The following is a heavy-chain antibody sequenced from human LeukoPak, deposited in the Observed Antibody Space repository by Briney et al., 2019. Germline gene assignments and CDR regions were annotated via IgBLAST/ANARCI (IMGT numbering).Heavy chain of an antibody. V-gene: IGHV4-4*07. CDR1: GGSISNYY. D-gene: IGHD5-24*01. CDR2: KSASGST. CDR3: ARNIQRDDYKEDP. J-gene: IGHJ5*02. Sequence: SETLSLTCTVSGGSISNYYWNWIRQPAGKGLEWIGRKSASGSTNYDPSLKGRVTMSVDTSKNQFSLKLSSVTAADTAVYYCARNIQRDDYKEDPWGQGTLVTVSS.